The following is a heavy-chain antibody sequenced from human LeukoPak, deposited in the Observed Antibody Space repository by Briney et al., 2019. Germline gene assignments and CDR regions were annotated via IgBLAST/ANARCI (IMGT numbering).Heavy chain of an antibody. D-gene: IGHD5-12*01. Sequence: GSLRLSCAASGFTFSSYSMNWVRQAPGKGLGWVSYISSSSSTIYYADSVKGRFTISRDSAKNSLYLQMNSLRAEDTAVYYCARDLGGYDSDYWGQGTLVTVSS. J-gene: IGHJ4*02. V-gene: IGHV3-48*04. CDR2: ISSSSSTI. CDR3: ARDLGGYDSDY. CDR1: GFTFSSYS.